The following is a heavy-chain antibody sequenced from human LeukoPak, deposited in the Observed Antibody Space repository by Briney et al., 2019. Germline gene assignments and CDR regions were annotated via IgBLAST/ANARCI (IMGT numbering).Heavy chain of an antibody. D-gene: IGHD5-12*01. CDR2: ISSSSSYI. CDR1: GFTFSNYR. V-gene: IGHV3-21*01. CDR3: ARDPSGYDYHYYYMDV. Sequence: GGSLRLSCAASGFTFSNYRMNWVRQAPGKGLEWVSSISSSSSYIYYADSLKGRFTISRDNARNSLYLQMNSLRAEDTAVYYCARDPSGYDYHYYYMDVWGKGTTVTISS. J-gene: IGHJ6*03.